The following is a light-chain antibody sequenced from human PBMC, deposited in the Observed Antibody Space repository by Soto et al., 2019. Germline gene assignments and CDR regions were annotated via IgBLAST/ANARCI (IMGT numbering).Light chain of an antibody. CDR1: SSDVGGYRY. CDR2: EVT. CDR3: SSYTSSSTRV. Sequence: QSALTQPASVSGSPGQSITISCTGTSSDVGGYRYVSWFQQHPGEAPKLIIHEVTKRPSGVSNRFSGPKSGNTASLTISGLQAEDEADYFCSSYTSSSTRVFGTGTKLTVL. V-gene: IGLV2-14*01. J-gene: IGLJ1*01.